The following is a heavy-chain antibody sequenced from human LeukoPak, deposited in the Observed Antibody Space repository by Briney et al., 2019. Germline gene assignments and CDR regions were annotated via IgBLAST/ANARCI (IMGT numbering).Heavy chain of an antibody. V-gene: IGHV4-31*03. CDR2: IYYSGST. J-gene: IGHJ4*02. Sequence: SQTLSLTCTVSGGSISSGGYYWSWIRQHPGKGLEWIGYIYYSGSTYYNPSLKSRVTISVDTSKNQFSLKLSSVTAADTAVYYCAKDRGTTVTPYFDYWGQGTLVTVSS. D-gene: IGHD4-17*01. CDR3: AKDRGTTVTPYFDY. CDR1: GGSISSGGYY.